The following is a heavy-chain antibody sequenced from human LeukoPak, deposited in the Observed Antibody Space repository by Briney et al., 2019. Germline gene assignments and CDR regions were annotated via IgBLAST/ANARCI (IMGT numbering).Heavy chain of an antibody. CDR2: IWYDGSNK. V-gene: IGHV3-33*01. D-gene: IGHD6-19*01. Sequence: GGSLRLSCAASGFTFSSYGMHWVRQAPGKGLEWVAVIWYDGSNKYYADSVKGRFTISRDNSKNTLYLQMNSLRAEDTAVYYCAGDVGSSGWYGGYYFDYWGQGTLVTVSS. CDR3: AGDVGSSGWYGGYYFDY. J-gene: IGHJ4*02. CDR1: GFTFSSYG.